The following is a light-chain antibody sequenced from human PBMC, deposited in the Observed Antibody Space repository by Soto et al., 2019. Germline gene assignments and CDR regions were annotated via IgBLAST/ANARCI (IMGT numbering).Light chain of an antibody. CDR2: GTN. Sequence: QSVLTQPPSVSGARGRTGTNSCPGINSNIGEGFDLHWYQRSPGTAPKRVLHGTNIRPPGLPARFSGSWSGSSPSLAITGLQAEDEAAYQCQAYASSLTGSVLAKGTKVTVL. CDR1: NSNIGEGFD. CDR3: QAYASSLTGSV. V-gene: IGLV1-40*01. J-gene: IGLJ1*01.